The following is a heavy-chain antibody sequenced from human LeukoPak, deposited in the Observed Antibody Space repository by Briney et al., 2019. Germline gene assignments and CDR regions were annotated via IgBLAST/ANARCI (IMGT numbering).Heavy chain of an antibody. J-gene: IGHJ4*02. CDR3: ARGGYGSSTYCNNFDF. CDR2: IYIGGST. CDR1: GFTVSSAY. Sequence: GGSLRLSCAASGFTVSSAYMTWVRQASGKGLEWVSVIYIGGSTYYADSVKGRFTISRDNSRNTLYLQMNSLRTEDTAVYYCARGGYGSSTYCNNFDFWGQGTLVTVSS. D-gene: IGHD3-10*01. V-gene: IGHV3-53*01.